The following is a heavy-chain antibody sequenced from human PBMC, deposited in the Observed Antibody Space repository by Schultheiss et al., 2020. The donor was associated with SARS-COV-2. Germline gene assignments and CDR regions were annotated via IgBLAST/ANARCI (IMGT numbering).Heavy chain of an antibody. J-gene: IGHJ4*02. D-gene: IGHD1-26*01. CDR3: ARDSEGFFDY. CDR1: GGSFSGYY. CDR2: INHSGST. V-gene: IGHV4-34*01. Sequence: SQTLSLTCAVYGGSFSGYYWSWIRQPPGKGLEWIGEINHSGSTNYNPSLKSRVTISVDTSKNQFSLKLSSVTAADTAVYYCARDSEGFFDYWGQGTLVTVS.